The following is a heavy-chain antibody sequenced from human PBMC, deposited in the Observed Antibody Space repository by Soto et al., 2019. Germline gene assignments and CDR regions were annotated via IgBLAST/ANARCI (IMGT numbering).Heavy chain of an antibody. J-gene: IGHJ4*02. V-gene: IGHV1-69*01. Sequence: QVQLVQSGAEVKKPGSSVKVSCKASGGTFSSYAISWVRQAPGQGLEWMGGIIPIFGTANYAQKFQGRVTITADESTSTGYMELSSLRSEDTAVYYCASRGGYCSGGSCYRLDYWGQGTLVTVSS. D-gene: IGHD2-15*01. CDR3: ASRGGYCSGGSCYRLDY. CDR2: IIPIFGTA. CDR1: GGTFSSYA.